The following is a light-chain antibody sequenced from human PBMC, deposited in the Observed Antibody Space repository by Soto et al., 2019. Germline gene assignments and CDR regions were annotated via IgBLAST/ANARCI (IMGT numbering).Light chain of an antibody. CDR3: QQRSNWPLT. V-gene: IGKV3-11*01. CDR1: QSVSSY. J-gene: IGKJ4*01. Sequence: EIVLTQSPATLSLSPGERATLSCRASQSVSSYLAWYQQKPGQAPRVLIYDASNRATGIPARFSGSGSGTDFTLTISSLEPEDFAVYYCQQRSNWPLTFGGGSKVELK. CDR2: DAS.